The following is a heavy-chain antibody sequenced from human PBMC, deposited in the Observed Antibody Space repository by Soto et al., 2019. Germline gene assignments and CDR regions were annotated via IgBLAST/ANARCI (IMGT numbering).Heavy chain of an antibody. Sequence: ASVKVSCKASGYTFTSYGISWVRQAPGQGLEWMGWISAYNGNTNYAQKLQGRVTMTTDTSTSTAYMELRSLRSDDTAVYYCAIFYSFWNGYYTHSFDYWVQGTLVTVSS. CDR2: ISAYNGNT. J-gene: IGHJ4*02. D-gene: IGHD3-3*01. CDR1: GYTFTSYG. V-gene: IGHV1-18*01. CDR3: AIFYSFWNGYYTHSFDY.